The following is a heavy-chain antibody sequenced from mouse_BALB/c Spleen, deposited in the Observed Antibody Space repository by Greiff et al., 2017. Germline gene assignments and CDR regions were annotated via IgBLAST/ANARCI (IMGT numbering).Heavy chain of an antibody. Sequence: DVKVVESGGGLVKPGGSVKLSCAASGFTFSSYAMSWVRQTPEKRLEWVASISSGGSTYYTDSVKGRFTISRDNDRNILYLQMSSLRSEDTAMYECARVGGYYVAYWGQGTLVTVSA. J-gene: IGHJ3*01. CDR3: ARVGGYYVAY. D-gene: IGHD2-3*01. CDR1: GFTFSSYA. CDR2: ISSGGST. V-gene: IGHV5-6-5*01.